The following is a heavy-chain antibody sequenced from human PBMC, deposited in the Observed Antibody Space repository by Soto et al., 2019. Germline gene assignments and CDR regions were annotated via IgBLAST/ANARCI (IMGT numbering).Heavy chain of an antibody. V-gene: IGHV3-7*01. CDR2: IKQDGSEK. CDR1: GFTFSSYW. D-gene: IGHD3-3*01. CDR3: AREPHNYDFWSGYYTGYY. Sequence: VGSLRLSCAASGFTFSSYWMSWVRQAPGKGLEWVANIKQDGSEKYYVDSVKGRFTISRDNAKNSLYLQMNSLRAEDTAVYYCAREPHNYDFWSGYYTGYYWGQGTLVTVSS. J-gene: IGHJ4*02.